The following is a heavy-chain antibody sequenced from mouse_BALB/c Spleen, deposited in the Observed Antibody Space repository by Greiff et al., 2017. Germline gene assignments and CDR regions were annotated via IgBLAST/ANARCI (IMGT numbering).Heavy chain of an antibody. J-gene: IGHJ4*01. CDR3: ARRGGYVAMDY. Sequence: QVQLQQPGAELVKPGASVKLSCKASGYTFTSYWMHWVKQRPGQGLEWIGEINPSNGRTNYNEKFKSKATLTVDKSSSTAYMQLSSLTSEDSAVYYCARRGGYVAMDYWGQGTSVTVSS. CDR2: INPSNGRT. V-gene: IGHV1S81*02. CDR1: GYTFTSYW. D-gene: IGHD2-2*01.